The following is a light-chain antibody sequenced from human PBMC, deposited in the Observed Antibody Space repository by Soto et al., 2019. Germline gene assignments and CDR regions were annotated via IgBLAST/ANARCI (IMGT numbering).Light chain of an antibody. V-gene: IGLV2-14*02. J-gene: IGLJ3*02. CDR1: NNDVGNYKL. CDR2: EGT. Sequence: QSALTQPASVSESPGQSITISCTGTNNDVGNYKLVSWFQHHLGKAPKLIIYEGTKRPSGVPDRFSGSKSGNTASLTISGLQADDEADYFCCSYTASDLWVFGGGTQLTVL. CDR3: CSYTASDLWV.